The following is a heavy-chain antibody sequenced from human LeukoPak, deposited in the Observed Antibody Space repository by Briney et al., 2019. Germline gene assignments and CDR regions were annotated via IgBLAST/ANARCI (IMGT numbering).Heavy chain of an antibody. V-gene: IGHV4-59*01. D-gene: IGHD3-22*01. Sequence: PSETLSLTCTVSGGSISTYYWNWIRQPPGKRLEWIGYIYYSGSTNYNPSLTGRVTISVDTSKNQFSLKLSSVTAADTAVYYCAREYNYYDSSGWDAFEIWGQGTMVTVSS. CDR1: GGSISTYY. CDR3: AREYNYYDSSGWDAFEI. J-gene: IGHJ3*02. CDR2: IYYSGST.